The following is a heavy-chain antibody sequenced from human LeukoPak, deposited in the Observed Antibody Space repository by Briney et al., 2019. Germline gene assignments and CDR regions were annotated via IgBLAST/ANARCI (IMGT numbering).Heavy chain of an antibody. CDR1: GFTVSSNY. J-gene: IGHJ4*02. Sequence: GGSLSLSCAASGFTVSSNYMSWVRQPPGKGLVWVSVSYSRGSTYYADSVTGRFTVSRANSKNPLYHRMNRLRAEDTAVYYCARSPKGYSSSWYDYWGQGTLVTVSS. D-gene: IGHD6-13*01. CDR2: SYSRGST. V-gene: IGHV3-53*01. CDR3: ARSPKGYSSSWYDY.